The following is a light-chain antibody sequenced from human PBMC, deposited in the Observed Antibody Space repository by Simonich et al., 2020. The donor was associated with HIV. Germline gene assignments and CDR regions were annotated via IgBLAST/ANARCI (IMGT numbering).Light chain of an antibody. J-gene: IGKJ1*01. CDR2: AAS. V-gene: IGKV1-NL1*01. Sequence: DIKRTRSPSSLSASVGDRVPKTCRASKGISNSLARDQQKPGKAPKLLLYAASRLESGVPSRFSGSGSGTDFTLTISSLQPEDFAIYYCQQSYSTWTFGQGTKVEIK. CDR1: KGISNS. CDR3: QQSYSTWT.